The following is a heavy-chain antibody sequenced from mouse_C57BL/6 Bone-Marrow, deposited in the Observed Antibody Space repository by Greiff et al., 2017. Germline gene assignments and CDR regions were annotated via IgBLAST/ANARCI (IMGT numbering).Heavy chain of an antibody. CDR2: ISDGGSYT. D-gene: IGHD2-5*01. CDR1: GFTFSSYA. CDR3: ARENYSNYIDY. J-gene: IGHJ2*01. V-gene: IGHV5-4*01. Sequence: DVKLVESGGGLVKPGGSLKLSCAASGFTFSSYAMSWVRQTPEKRLEWVATISDGGSYTYYPDNVKGRFTISRDNAKNNLYLQMSHLKSEDTAMYYCARENYSNYIDYWGQGTTLTVSS.